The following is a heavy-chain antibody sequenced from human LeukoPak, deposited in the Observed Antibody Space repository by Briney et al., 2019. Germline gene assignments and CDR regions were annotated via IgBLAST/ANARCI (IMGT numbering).Heavy chain of an antibody. D-gene: IGHD3-10*01. V-gene: IGHV3-43*02. CDR2: ITGDGGGT. J-gene: IGHJ4*02. CDR3: AKDKYYGTGTYRELDY. Sequence: GESLKISCAASGFTFDDYAMHWVRQAPGKGLQWVSLITGDGGGTYHADSVKGRFTISRDNSKNSLYLQMNSLKTEDTALYFCAKDKYYGTGTYRELDYWGQGTLVTVSS. CDR1: GFTFDDYA.